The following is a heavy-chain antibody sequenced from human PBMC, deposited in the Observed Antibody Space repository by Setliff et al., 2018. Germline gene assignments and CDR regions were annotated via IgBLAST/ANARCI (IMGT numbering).Heavy chain of an antibody. CDR3: ARAVPRGATPDYWYFDL. D-gene: IGHD2-2*01. J-gene: IGHJ2*01. V-gene: IGHV4-34*01. Sequence: SETLSLTCSVYGESFSNNYWSWIRQSPGKGLEWIGESDHGGNTTIHPSLKSRLTMSVDTSKNQFSLKLTSVTAADTAVYYCARAVPRGATPDYWYFDLWGRGTLVTVS. CDR1: GESFSNNY. CDR2: SDHGGNT.